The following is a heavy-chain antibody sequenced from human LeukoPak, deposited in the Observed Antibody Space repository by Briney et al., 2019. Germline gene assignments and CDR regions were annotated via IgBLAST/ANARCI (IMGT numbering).Heavy chain of an antibody. CDR3: VRDGDDFNFDY. Sequence: GGSLRLSCAASGFTFSSYGMHWVHQAPGKGLEWVSRVIRDGSFTNYADSVKGRFTISRDNAKNTLYLQMSSLRAEDTAVYFCVRDGDDFNFDYWGQGSLVTVSS. V-gene: IGHV3-74*01. J-gene: IGHJ4*02. D-gene: IGHD5-24*01. CDR1: GFTFSSYG. CDR2: VIRDGSFT.